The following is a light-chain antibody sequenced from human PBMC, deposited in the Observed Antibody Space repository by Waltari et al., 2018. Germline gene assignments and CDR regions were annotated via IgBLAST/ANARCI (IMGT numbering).Light chain of an antibody. CDR3: CSYAASKSFV. J-gene: IGLJ1*01. V-gene: IGLV2-8*01. Sequence: QSALTQPPSASGSPGQSVTISCTGTSSDVGGYYYVSWYQQHPGKVPKLLIHEINKRPAGFPVRFSGSKSGNTPSLTVAGLQAEDEADYFCCSYAASKSFVFGTGTRVTVL. CDR2: EIN. CDR1: SSDVGGYYY.